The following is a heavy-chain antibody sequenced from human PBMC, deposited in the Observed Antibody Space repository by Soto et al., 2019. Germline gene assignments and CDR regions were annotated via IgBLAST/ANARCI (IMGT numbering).Heavy chain of an antibody. V-gene: IGHV1-69*13. J-gene: IGHJ4*02. D-gene: IGHD1-7*01. CDR3: ARSGRSWNLREFDY. CDR2: IIPIFGTA. CDR1: GGTFSSYA. Sequence: ASVKVSCKASGGTFSSYAISWVRQAPGQGLEWMGGIIPIFGTANYAQKFQGRVTITADESTSTAYMELSSLRSDDTAVFYCARSGRSWNLREFDYWGQGTLVTVSS.